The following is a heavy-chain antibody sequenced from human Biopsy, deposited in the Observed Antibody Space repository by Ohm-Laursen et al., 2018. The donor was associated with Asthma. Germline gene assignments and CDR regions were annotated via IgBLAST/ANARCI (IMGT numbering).Heavy chain of an antibody. J-gene: IGHJ1*01. V-gene: IGHV3-7*01. CDR2: IKHDGSEK. CDR1: GFTFGDYC. D-gene: IGHD3-3*02. CDR3: ARTIHFWSPYHAEHYQL. Sequence: SLRLSCAASGFTFGDYCMSWVRQVPGKGLEWVANIKHDGSEKNHVDSLKGRFTISRDNAKNSLYLQMNSLRAEDTAVHYCARTIHFWSPYHAEHYQLWGQGTLVTVSS.